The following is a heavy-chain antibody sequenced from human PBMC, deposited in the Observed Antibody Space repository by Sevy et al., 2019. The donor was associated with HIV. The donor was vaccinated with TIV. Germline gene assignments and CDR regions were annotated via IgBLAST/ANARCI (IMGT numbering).Heavy chain of an antibody. Sequence: ASVKVSCKVSGYTLTELSIHWVRQAPGKGLEWLGTFDPEDGKTIYAQNFQGRVTMTEDTSTDTTYMELSSLRSEDTAVYYCASYRDYYDSSGYYFDYWGQGTLVTVSS. CDR3: ASYRDYYDSSGYYFDY. V-gene: IGHV1-24*01. CDR1: GYTLTELS. CDR2: FDPEDGKT. J-gene: IGHJ4*02. D-gene: IGHD3-22*01.